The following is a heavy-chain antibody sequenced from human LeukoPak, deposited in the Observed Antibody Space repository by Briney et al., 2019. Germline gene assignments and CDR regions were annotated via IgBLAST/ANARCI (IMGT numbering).Heavy chain of an antibody. CDR1: GDSISSSNYF. Sequence: PSETLSLTCTVSGDSISSSNYFWGWIRQPPGKGLEWIGEISYSGNTYYNPSLKSRVTISMDTSKNQFSLNLNSVTASDTTVYYCARRSPLVAETTAHYYDYWGPGTLVTVSS. J-gene: IGHJ4*02. CDR2: ISYSGNT. V-gene: IGHV4-39*01. CDR3: ARRSPLVAETTAHYYDY. D-gene: IGHD2-8*02.